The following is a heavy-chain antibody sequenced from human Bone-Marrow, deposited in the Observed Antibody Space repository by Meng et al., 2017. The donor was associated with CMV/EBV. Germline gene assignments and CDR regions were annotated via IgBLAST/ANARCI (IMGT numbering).Heavy chain of an antibody. CDR1: GFTFSSYW. Sequence: GESLKISCAASGFTFSSYWMHWVRQAPGKGLVWVPRINSDGSSTSYADSVKGRFTISRDNAKNTLYLQMNSLRAEDTAVYYCARVYCSGGSCSLDYWGQGTLVTVSS. V-gene: IGHV3-74*01. D-gene: IGHD2-15*01. CDR2: INSDGSST. CDR3: ARVYCSGGSCSLDY. J-gene: IGHJ4*02.